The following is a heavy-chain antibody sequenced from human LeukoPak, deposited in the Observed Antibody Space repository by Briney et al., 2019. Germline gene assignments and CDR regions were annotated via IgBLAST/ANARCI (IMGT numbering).Heavy chain of an antibody. V-gene: IGHV4-61*02. CDR3: AREVPLDYGGNSPCSAFDI. J-gene: IGHJ3*02. CDR1: GGSISSGTYY. Sequence: PSETLSLTCSVSGGSISSGTYYWSWIRQPAGKGLEWIGRIYPSGSTNYNPSLKSRVTISVDTSKNQFSLKLSSVTAADTAVYYCAREVPLDYGGNSPCSAFDIWGQGTMVTVSS. D-gene: IGHD4-23*01. CDR2: IYPSGST.